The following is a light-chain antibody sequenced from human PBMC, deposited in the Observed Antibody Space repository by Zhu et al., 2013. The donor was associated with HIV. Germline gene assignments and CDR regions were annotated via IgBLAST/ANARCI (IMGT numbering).Light chain of an antibody. V-gene: IGKV3-11*01. J-gene: IGKJ2*03. Sequence: EIVLTQSPGTLSLSPGERAALSCRASQSVSDSYLAWYQQKPGQAPRLVMYETSKRASGIPARFSGSGSGTDFTLTITSLEPEDFAVYYCQQRSDLYSFGQGTKVEIK. CDR2: ETS. CDR1: QSVSDSY. CDR3: QQRSDLYS.